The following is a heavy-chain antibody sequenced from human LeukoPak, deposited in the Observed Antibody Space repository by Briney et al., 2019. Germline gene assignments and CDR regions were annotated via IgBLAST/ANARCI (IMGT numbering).Heavy chain of an antibody. CDR1: GHTFSDYY. D-gene: IGHD4-17*01. CDR2: INPNAGGT. V-gene: IGHV1-2*02. CDR3: ATLYGDYVNSDY. J-gene: IGHJ4*02. Sequence: ASVKVSCKASGHTFSDYYMHWVRQAPGQGFEWMGWINPNAGGTNYAQKFQGRVTMTRDTSISTAYMELSRLRSDDTAVYYCATLYGDYVNSDYWGQGTLVSVSS.